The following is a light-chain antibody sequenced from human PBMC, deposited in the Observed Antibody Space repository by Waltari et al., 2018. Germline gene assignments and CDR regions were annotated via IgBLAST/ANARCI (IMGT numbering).Light chain of an antibody. J-gene: IGLJ2*01. CDR3: QSYDSSLSGPVV. V-gene: IGLV1-40*01. CDR1: SSNIGAGYD. Sequence: QSVLTQPPSVSGAPGQRVTISCTGSSSNIGAGYDVHWYQQLPGTAPHLLSYGNSNRPAGVPDRVSGSKSGTSASLAITGLQAEDEADYYCQSYDSSLSGPVVFGGGTKLTVL. CDR2: GNS.